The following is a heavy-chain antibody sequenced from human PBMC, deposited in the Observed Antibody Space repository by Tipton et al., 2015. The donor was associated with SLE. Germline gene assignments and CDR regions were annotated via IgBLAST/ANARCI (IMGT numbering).Heavy chain of an antibody. J-gene: IGHJ4*02. CDR2: IDYSGTT. V-gene: IGHV4-55*02. D-gene: IGHD1-26*01. Sequence: LEWIANIDYSGTTYYNPSLKSRITLSLDTSKNQFYLRVNSVTAADTAVYYCARGGGSYYDYWGQGTLVTVSS. CDR3: ARGGGSYYDY.